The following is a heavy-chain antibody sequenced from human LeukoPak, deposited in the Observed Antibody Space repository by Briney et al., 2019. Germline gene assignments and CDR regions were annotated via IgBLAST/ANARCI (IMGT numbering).Heavy chain of an antibody. V-gene: IGHV1-18*01. CDR1: GYTFASYG. D-gene: IGHD2-2*01. J-gene: IGHJ5*02. Sequence: ASVKVSCKTSGYTFASYGISWMRQAPGQGLEWMGWISGYNGNTKYAQKFQGRVTLTTDTSTRTAYMELRSLRSDDTAVYYCARVLGVLPAAAIRGQRVRNWFDPWGQGTLVTVSS. CDR2: ISGYNGNT. CDR3: ARVLGVLPAAAIRGQRVRNWFDP.